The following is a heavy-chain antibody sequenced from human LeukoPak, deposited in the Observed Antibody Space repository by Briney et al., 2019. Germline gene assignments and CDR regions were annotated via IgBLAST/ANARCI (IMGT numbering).Heavy chain of an antibody. J-gene: IGHJ4*02. CDR1: GFTLSTYW. CDR3: ARDRSFLAAAGTLGY. Sequence: GGSLRLSCAASGFTLSTYWMSWVRQAPGKGLEWVANIKQDGSEKYYVDSVKGRFTISRDNAKNSLYLQMNSLRAEDTAVYYCARDRSFLAAAGTLGYWGQGTLVTVSS. D-gene: IGHD6-13*01. CDR2: IKQDGSEK. V-gene: IGHV3-7*01.